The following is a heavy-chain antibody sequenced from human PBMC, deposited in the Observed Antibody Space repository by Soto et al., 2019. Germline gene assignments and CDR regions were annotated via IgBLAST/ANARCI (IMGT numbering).Heavy chain of an antibody. CDR3: ARADIVVVPAAMAYFDL. Sequence: PGGSLRLSCAASGFTFSSYSMNWVRQAPGKGLEWVSYISSSSSTIYYADSVKGRFTISRDNAKNSLYLQMNSLRAEDTAVYYCARADIVVVPAAMAYFDLWGRGTLVTVSS. CDR2: ISSSSSTI. J-gene: IGHJ2*01. CDR1: GFTFSSYS. D-gene: IGHD2-2*01. V-gene: IGHV3-48*01.